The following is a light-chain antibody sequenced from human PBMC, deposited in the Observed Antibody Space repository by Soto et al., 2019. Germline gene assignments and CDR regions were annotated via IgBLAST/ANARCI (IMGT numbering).Light chain of an antibody. CDR2: EVS. J-gene: IGLJ2*01. V-gene: IGLV2-14*01. CDR1: SSDVGGYNY. Sequence: QSALTQPDSVSGSPGQSITISCSGTSSDVGGYNYVSWYQHHPGKAPKLMIYEVSNRPSGISNRFSGSKSGNTASLTISGLQAEDEADYYCTSYTTSSTLVFGGGTKLTVL. CDR3: TSYTTSSTLV.